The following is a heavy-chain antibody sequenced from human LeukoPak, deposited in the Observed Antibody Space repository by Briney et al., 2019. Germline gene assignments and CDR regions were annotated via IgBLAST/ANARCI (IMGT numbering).Heavy chain of an antibody. D-gene: IGHD2/OR15-2a*01. J-gene: IGHJ4*02. CDR2: IYYSGSI. V-gene: IGHV4-59*01. CDR1: GDSISGYY. CDR3: ARLRGNYFPDY. Sequence: SETLSLTRTVSGDSISGYYWTWIRQPPGKGLEWNGYIYYSGSINYNPSLKSRITISVDTSKNQFSLRLSSVTAADTAVYYCARLRGNYFPDYWGQGTLVTVSS.